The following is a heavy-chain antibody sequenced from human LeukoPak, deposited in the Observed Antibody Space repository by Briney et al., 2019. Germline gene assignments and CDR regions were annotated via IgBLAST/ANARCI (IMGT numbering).Heavy chain of an antibody. V-gene: IGHV3-21*01. CDR1: GFTFISYS. CDR3: ARLSGRSANYYFDY. Sequence: GGSLRLSCAASGFTFISYSINWVRQAPGKGLEWVSSIDPTSSYIYYADSLKGRFTTSRDNAKNSLYLQMNSLRAEDTAVYYCARLSGRSANYYFDYWGQGALVTVSS. J-gene: IGHJ4*02. D-gene: IGHD1-26*01. CDR2: IDPTSSYI.